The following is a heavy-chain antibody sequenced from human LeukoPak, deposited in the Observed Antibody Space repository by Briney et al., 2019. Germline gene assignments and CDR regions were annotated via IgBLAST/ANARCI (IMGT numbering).Heavy chain of an antibody. CDR2: IKQDGSEK. D-gene: IGHD4-11*01. Sequence: PVGSLRLSCAASGFTFSNYWMSWVRQAPGKGLEWVANIKQDGSEKYNVDSVKGRFTISRDNAKKSLYLQMNSLRAEDTAVYFCARATSYNYYGMDVWGQGTTVTVSS. V-gene: IGHV3-7*05. CDR1: GFTFSNYW. CDR3: ARATSYNYYGMDV. J-gene: IGHJ6*02.